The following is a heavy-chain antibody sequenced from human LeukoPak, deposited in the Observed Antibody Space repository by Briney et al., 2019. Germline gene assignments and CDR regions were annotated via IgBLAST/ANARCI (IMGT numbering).Heavy chain of an antibody. D-gene: IGHD3-10*01. J-gene: IGHJ4*02. V-gene: IGHV3-30*18. CDR2: ISYDGSNK. CDR3: AKSPYYGSGSYLDY. CDR1: GFTFSSYG. Sequence: GGSLRLSCAASGFTFSSYGMHWVRQAPGKGLEWVGVISYDGSNKYYADSVKGRFTISRDNSKNTLYLQMNSLRAEDTAVYYCAKSPYYGSGSYLDYWGQGTLVTVSS.